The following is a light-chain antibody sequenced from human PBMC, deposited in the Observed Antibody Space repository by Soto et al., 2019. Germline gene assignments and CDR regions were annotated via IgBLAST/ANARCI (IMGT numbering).Light chain of an antibody. CDR2: DAS. CDR3: QQYDNLPIT. J-gene: IGKJ5*01. V-gene: IGKV1-33*01. CDR1: QDISNY. Sequence: DIQMTQSPSSLSASVGDRVTVTCHSSQDISNYLNCYQQKPGKAPKLLIYDASDLETGVPSRFSGSGSGTDFTFTISSLQPEDIATYYCQQYDNLPITFGQGTRLEI.